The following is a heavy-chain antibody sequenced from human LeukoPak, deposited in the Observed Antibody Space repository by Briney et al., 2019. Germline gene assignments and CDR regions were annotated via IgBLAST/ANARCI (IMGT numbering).Heavy chain of an antibody. D-gene: IGHD1-26*01. Sequence: SETLSLTCTVSGDSVRTNNYYWSWIRQPPGEGLEWIGYIYYSGSTNYNPSLKSRVTISVDTSKNQFSLKLSSVTAADTAVYYCARGYSGSYLEGAYFDYWGQGTLVTVSS. CDR2: IYYSGST. V-gene: IGHV4-61*01. J-gene: IGHJ4*02. CDR3: ARGYSGSYLEGAYFDY. CDR1: GDSVRTNNYY.